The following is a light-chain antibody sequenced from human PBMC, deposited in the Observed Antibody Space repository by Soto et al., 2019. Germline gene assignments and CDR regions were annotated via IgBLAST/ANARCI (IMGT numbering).Light chain of an antibody. CDR2: GAS. V-gene: IGKV3-15*01. CDR3: QQYNDWPPFT. Sequence: EIVMTQSPATLSVSPGERATLSCRASQTVSSNLAWYQQKPGQAPRLLIHGASTRAAGIPARFSGSGSGTEFTLTISSLQSEDFAVYYCQQYNDWPPFTVGPGTRVDF. CDR1: QTVSSN. J-gene: IGKJ3*01.